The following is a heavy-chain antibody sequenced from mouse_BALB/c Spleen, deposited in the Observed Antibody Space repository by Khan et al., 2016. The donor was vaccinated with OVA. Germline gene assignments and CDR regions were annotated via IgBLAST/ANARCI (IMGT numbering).Heavy chain of an antibody. Sequence: QVQLQQSGPGLVQPSQSLSITCTVSGFSLTTYGVHWVRQSPGKGLEWLGLIWSGGNTDYNAAFISRLSITKDNSKSQVFIKMSSLQADDTAMYYCARNSYMYDFTYWGQGTLVTVSA. CDR1: GFSLTTYG. CDR2: IWSGGNT. V-gene: IGHV2-2*01. D-gene: IGHD2-14*01. CDR3: ARNSYMYDFTY. J-gene: IGHJ3*01.